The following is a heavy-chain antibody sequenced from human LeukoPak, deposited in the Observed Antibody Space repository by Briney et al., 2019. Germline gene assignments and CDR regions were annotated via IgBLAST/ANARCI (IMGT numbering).Heavy chain of an antibody. D-gene: IGHD1-7*01. CDR2: VNHSGST. Sequence: PSETLSLTCTVSGGSISSGGYYWSWIRQPPGKGLEWIGEVNHSGSTNYNPSLKSRVTISVDTSKNLFSLNLTSVTAADTAVYYCARRDAWNYQRTDYWGQGTLVTVSS. CDR3: ARRDAWNYQRTDY. V-gene: IGHV4-39*07. CDR1: GGSISSGGYY. J-gene: IGHJ4*02.